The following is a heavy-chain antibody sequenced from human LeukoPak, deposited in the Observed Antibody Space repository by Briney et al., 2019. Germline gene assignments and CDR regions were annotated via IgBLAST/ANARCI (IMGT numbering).Heavy chain of an antibody. J-gene: IGHJ4*02. D-gene: IGHD3-22*01. CDR1: GFTVSSNY. CDR3: ARTRTYSYDSSGHYYPTHFDY. CDR2: TYSGGTT. V-gene: IGHV3-66*01. Sequence: GGSLRLSCAASGFTVSSNYMSWVRQAPGKGLEWVSVTYSGGTTYYADSVKGRFTISRDNRKNTLYLQMNSLRAEDTAVYYCARTRTYSYDSSGHYYPTHFDYWGQGTLVTVSS.